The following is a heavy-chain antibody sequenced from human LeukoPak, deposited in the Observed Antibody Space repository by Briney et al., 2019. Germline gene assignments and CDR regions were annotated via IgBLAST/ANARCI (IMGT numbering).Heavy chain of an antibody. D-gene: IGHD3-9*01. CDR2: IYYGGST. V-gene: IGHV4-39*01. J-gene: IGHJ5*02. Sequence: PSETLSLACTVAGASLSVSGRNWGWVRQPPGKGLGWMASIYYGGSTYYSPSLECRVTMSVDTSKNQFSLKLSSLTATDTAVYYCLSGHDNAFDPWGQGTLVTVSP. CDR3: LSGHDNAFDP. CDR1: GASLSVSGRN.